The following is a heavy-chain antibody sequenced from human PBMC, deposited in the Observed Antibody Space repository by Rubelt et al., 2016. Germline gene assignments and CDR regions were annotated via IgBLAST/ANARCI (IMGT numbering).Heavy chain of an antibody. J-gene: IGHJ4*02. CDR1: GGSISSYY. Sequence: QVQLQESGPGLVKPSETLSLTCTVSGGSISSYYWSWIRQPPGKGLEWIGYIYYSGSTNYNPSLKSRVTISIDTSKTQFSLKLSAVAAADTAVYYCARASRGSPRFGFDYWGQGTLVTVSS. CDR3: ARASRGSPRFGFDY. D-gene: IGHD6-25*01. CDR2: IYYSGST. V-gene: IGHV4-59*01.